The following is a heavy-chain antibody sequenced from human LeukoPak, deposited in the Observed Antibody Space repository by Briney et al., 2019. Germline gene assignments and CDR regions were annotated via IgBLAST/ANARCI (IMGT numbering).Heavy chain of an antibody. J-gene: IGHJ3*01. V-gene: IGHV3-72*01. CDR2: IRNKANSYTT. CDR3: ASNVDSGFDV. D-gene: IGHD5-12*01. Sequence: GGSLRLSCAASGFTVSSYSMNWVRQAPGKGLEWVGRIRNKANSYTTEYVASVKGRFTISRDDSKNSLSLQMNGLKTEDTAMYYCASNVDSGFDVWGQGKMVTVSS. CDR1: GFTVSSYS.